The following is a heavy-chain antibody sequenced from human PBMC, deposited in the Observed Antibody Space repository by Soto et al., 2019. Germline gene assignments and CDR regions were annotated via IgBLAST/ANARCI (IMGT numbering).Heavy chain of an antibody. V-gene: IGHV3-48*02. Sequence: EVQLVESGGGLVQPGGSLRLSCAASGFTFSSYSMNWVRQAPGKGLEWVSYISSSSSTIYYADSVKGRFTISRDNAKNSRYMQMNRLRDEDTAVYYCARDKPRWKAVAGIKGYYYYGMDVWGQGTTVTVSS. D-gene: IGHD6-19*01. CDR3: ARDKPRWKAVAGIKGYYYYGMDV. CDR2: ISSSSSTI. CDR1: GFTFSSYS. J-gene: IGHJ6*02.